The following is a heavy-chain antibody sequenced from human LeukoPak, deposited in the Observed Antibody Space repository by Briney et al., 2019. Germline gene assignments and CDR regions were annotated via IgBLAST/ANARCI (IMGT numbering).Heavy chain of an antibody. J-gene: IGHJ5*02. CDR3: ATVGAGIVGATKLFDP. CDR1: GYTLTELS. D-gene: IGHD1-26*01. V-gene: IGHV1-24*01. Sequence: ASVKVSCKVSGYTLTELSMHWVRQAPGKGLEGMGGFDPEDGETIYVKKFQGRVTMTENKSTDTAYMELSSLRSEDTDVYYCATVGAGIVGATKLFDPWGQGTLVTVSS. CDR2: FDPEDGET.